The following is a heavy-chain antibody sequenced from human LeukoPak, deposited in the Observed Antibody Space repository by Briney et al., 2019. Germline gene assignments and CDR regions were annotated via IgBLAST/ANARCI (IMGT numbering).Heavy chain of an antibody. CDR1: GFTFSSYG. CDR3: ARAGYCSGGSCYVYYYYMDV. CDR2: ISSSGSTI. D-gene: IGHD2-15*01. V-gene: IGHV3-48*04. Sequence: GGSLRLSCAASGFTFSSYGMHWVRQAPGKGLEWVSYISSSGSTIYYADSVKGRFTISRDNAKNSLYLQMNSLRAEDTAVYYCARAGYCSGGSCYVYYYYMDVWGKGTTVTVSS. J-gene: IGHJ6*03.